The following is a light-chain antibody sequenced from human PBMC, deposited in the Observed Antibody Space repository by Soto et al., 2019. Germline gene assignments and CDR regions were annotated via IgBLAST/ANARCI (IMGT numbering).Light chain of an antibody. V-gene: IGLV8-61*01. CDR3: VLYMGSGIWV. Sequence: AVVTQEPSFSVSPGGTVTLTCGLSSDSVSTSYYPSWYQQTPGQAPRTLIYNTNTRSSGVPDRFSGSILGNKAALTITGAQADDESDYYCVLYMGSGIWVFGGGTKVTVL. J-gene: IGLJ3*02. CDR1: SDSVSTSYY. CDR2: NTN.